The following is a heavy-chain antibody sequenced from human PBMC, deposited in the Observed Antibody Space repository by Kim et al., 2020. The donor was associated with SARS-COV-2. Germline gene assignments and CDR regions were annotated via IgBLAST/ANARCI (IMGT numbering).Heavy chain of an antibody. D-gene: IGHD3-22*01. CDR3: ARDGGGYYYDSSGYYLRRSLDY. CDR2: IYSGGST. V-gene: IGHV3-66*02. J-gene: IGHJ4*02. CDR1: GFTVSSNY. Sequence: GGSLRLSCAASGFTVSSNYMSWVRQAPGKGLEWVSVIYSGGSTYYADSVKGRFTISRDNSKNTLYLQMNSLRAEDTAVYYCARDGGGYYYDSSGYYLRRSLDYWGQGTLVTVSS.